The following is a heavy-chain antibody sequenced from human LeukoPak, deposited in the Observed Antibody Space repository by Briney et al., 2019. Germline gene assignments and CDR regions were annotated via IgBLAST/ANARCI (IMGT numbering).Heavy chain of an antibody. CDR2: IYHSGST. CDR3: ARGNGDYRDAFDI. D-gene: IGHD4-17*01. J-gene: IGHJ3*02. V-gene: IGHV4-38-2*02. CDR1: GYSISSGYY. Sequence: PSETLSLTCTVSGYSISSGYYWGWIRQPPGKGLEWIGSIYHSGSTYYNPSLKSRVTISVDTSKNQFSLKLSSVTAADTAVYYCARGNGDYRDAFDIWGQGTMVTVSS.